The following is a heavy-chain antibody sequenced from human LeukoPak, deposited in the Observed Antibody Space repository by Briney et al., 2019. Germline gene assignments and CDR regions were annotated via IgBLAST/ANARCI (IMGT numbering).Heavy chain of an antibody. CDR1: GGAISSYY. V-gene: IGHV4-59*01. Sequence: PSETLSLTCTVSGGAISSYYWSWIRQPPGKGLEWIGYIYYSGGNKYNPSLMSRVTISVDRAQSQFSLSLSSATAADTAVYYCARDGLYDSSGYYMDSWGQGTLVIVSS. CDR3: ARDGLYDSSGYYMDS. CDR2: IYYSGGN. D-gene: IGHD3-22*01. J-gene: IGHJ4*02.